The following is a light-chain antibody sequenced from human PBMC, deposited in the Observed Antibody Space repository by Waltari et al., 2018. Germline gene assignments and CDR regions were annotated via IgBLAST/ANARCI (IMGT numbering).Light chain of an antibody. J-gene: IGKJ1*01. Sequence: EIVLTQSPASLSLSPGDRATLSCRASQSVGRTLAWYQQRPGQGPRLLIYDAFTRATGIPDRFSGSGSWTEFSLTISRLEPEDFAVYYCQKYGTRPATFGQGTKVEVK. CDR3: QKYGTRPAT. V-gene: IGKV3-20*01. CDR1: QSVGRT. CDR2: DAF.